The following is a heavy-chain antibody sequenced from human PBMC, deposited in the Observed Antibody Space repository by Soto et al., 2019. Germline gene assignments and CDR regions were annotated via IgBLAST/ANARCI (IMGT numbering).Heavy chain of an antibody. D-gene: IGHD4-17*01. J-gene: IGHJ6*02. CDR1: GFTFSSYA. CDR3: AKFYYGDYSYYYYGMDV. Sequence: EVQVLESGGGLVQPGGSLRLSCAASGFTFSSYAMSWVRQAPGKGLEWVSAISGSGDSTRYADSVQGRFTISRDTSKHTLYLQITSLRAEDTAVYYCAKFYYGDYSYYYYGMDVWGQGTTVTVSS. V-gene: IGHV3-23*01. CDR2: ISGSGDST.